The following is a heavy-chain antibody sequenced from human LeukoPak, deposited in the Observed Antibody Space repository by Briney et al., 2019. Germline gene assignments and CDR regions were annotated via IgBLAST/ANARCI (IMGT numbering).Heavy chain of an antibody. D-gene: IGHD3-22*01. Sequence: GASVKVSCKASGYTFTSYAMHWVRQAPGQRLEWMGWINAGSGNTKYSQKFQGRVTITRDTSASTAYMELSSLRSEDTAVYYCARPSEYYYDSSGSYYFDYWGQGTLVTVSS. V-gene: IGHV1-3*01. CDR1: GYTFTSYA. CDR3: ARPSEYYYDSSGSYYFDY. J-gene: IGHJ4*02. CDR2: INAGSGNT.